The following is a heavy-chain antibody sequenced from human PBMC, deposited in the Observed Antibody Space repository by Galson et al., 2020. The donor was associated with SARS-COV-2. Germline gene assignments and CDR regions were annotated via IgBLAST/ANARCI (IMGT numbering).Heavy chain of an antibody. CDR2: ISSSGRTI. J-gene: IGHJ4*02. CDR3: ARVDAYGPGY. V-gene: IGHV3-48*03. D-gene: IGHD2-21*01. CDR1: GFTFSTYE. Sequence: TGGSLRLSCAASGFTFSTYELNWVRQAPGKGLEWVSYISSSGRTIHYADSVKGRFTIYRDNAKSSQSLQMNSLRAEDTAVYYCARVDAYGPGYWGQGTLVTVSS.